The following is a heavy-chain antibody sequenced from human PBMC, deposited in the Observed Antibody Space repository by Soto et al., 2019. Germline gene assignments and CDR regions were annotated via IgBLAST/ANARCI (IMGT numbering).Heavy chain of an antibody. V-gene: IGHV3-23*01. CDR2: ISRQSGTTT. D-gene: IGHD3-16*01. CDR1: GFAFSDYT. CDR3: AKIWWSSPGVDP. J-gene: IGHJ5*02. Sequence: EVQLLESGGDLAHPGGSLRLSCAASGFAFSDYTMMWVRQTPGKGLEVVSQISRQSGTTTYYADSVKGGFTISRDNSKSMWYLQMSNLRVEDSAVYYCAKIWWSSPGVDPWGQGSLVFVFS.